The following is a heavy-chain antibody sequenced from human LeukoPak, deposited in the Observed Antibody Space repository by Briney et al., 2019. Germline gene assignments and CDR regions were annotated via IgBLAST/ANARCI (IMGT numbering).Heavy chain of an antibody. D-gene: IGHD6-13*01. V-gene: IGHV3-48*03. Sequence: GGSLRLSCAAAGFTFSSYGINCVRHAPGKWLGLVSYISSSGSTIYYAAAVKGRFTTSRDNAKTSLYLQMNSLRAADRALYYCARDLDVPGTAAAALYYYYYGMDVWGQGTTVTVSS. J-gene: IGHJ6*02. CDR2: ISSSGSTI. CDR3: ARDLDVPGTAAAALYYYYYGMDV. CDR1: GFTFSSYG.